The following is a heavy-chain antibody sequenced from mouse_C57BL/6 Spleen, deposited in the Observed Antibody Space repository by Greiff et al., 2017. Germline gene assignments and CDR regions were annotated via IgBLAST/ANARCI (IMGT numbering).Heavy chain of an antibody. CDR1: GYTFTSYW. J-gene: IGHJ1*03. CDR3: ARYQGTNYRNPNWYFDV. Sequence: QVQLKESGTELVKPGASVKLSCKASGYTFTSYWMHWVKQRPGQGLEWIGNINPSNGGTNYNEKFKSKATLTVDKSSSTAYMQLSSLTSEDSAVYYCARYQGTNYRNPNWYFDVWGTGTTVTVSS. CDR2: INPSNGGT. D-gene: IGHD2-5*01. V-gene: IGHV1-53*01.